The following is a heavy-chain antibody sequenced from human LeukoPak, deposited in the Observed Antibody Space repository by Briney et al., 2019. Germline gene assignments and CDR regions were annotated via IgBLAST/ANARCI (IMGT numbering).Heavy chain of an antibody. Sequence: SGGSLRLSCAASEFTFSTYAMSWVRQAPGKGLEWVSYISSSGSTIYYADFVKGRFTISRDNAKNSLYLQMNSLRAEDTAVYYCARDAVLYYYDNRDYYYMDVWGKGTTVTVSS. J-gene: IGHJ6*03. CDR1: EFTFSTYA. CDR2: ISSSGSTI. V-gene: IGHV3-48*04. D-gene: IGHD3-22*01. CDR3: ARDAVLYYYDNRDYYYMDV.